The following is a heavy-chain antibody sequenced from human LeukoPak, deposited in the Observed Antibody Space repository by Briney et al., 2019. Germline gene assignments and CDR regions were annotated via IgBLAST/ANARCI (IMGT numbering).Heavy chain of an antibody. CDR1: GYTFTNFD. CDR3: ARGGPLDYGGKARLWDY. Sequence: ASVKVSCKASGYTFTNFDINWVRQATGQGLEWMGWMNPKTGNTNYAQKLQGRVTMTTDTSTSTAYMELRSLRSDDTAVYYCARGGPLDYGGKARLWDYWGQGTLVTVSS. V-gene: IGHV1-18*01. CDR2: MNPKTGNT. J-gene: IGHJ4*02. D-gene: IGHD4-23*01.